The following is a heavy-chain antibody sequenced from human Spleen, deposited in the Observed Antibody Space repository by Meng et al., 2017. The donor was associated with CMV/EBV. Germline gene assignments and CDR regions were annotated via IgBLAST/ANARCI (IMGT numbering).Heavy chain of an antibody. Sequence: VSGGFISSGGYSWSWIRQPPGKGLEWIGYIYHSGSTYYNPSLKSRVTISVDRSKNQFSLKLSSVTAADTAVYYCARAGWGTRYYFDYWGQGTLVTVSS. CDR1: GGFISSGGYS. V-gene: IGHV4-30-2*01. J-gene: IGHJ4*02. CDR2: IYHSGST. D-gene: IGHD3-16*01. CDR3: ARAGWGTRYYFDY.